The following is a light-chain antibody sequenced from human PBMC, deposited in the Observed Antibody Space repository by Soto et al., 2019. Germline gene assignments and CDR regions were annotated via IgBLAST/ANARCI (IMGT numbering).Light chain of an antibody. Sequence: DIQLSQSPSFLSASVGDRVTITCRASQGISNYLAWYQRKPGKAPKLLISTASILQSGVPSRFSGSGSGPEFTLTISSLQPEDFATYYCQQRTSYPITFGQGTRLEIK. CDR3: QQRTSYPIT. J-gene: IGKJ5*01. CDR2: TAS. V-gene: IGKV1-9*01. CDR1: QGISNY.